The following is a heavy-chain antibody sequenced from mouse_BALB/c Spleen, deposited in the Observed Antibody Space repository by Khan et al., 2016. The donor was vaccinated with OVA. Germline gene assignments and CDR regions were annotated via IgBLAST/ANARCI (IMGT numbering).Heavy chain of an antibody. CDR2: MIYSGNT. CDR3: ARSSYGYSFDY. J-gene: IGHJ3*01. V-gene: IGHV3-8*02. D-gene: IGHD2-14*01. CDR1: GDSITSGY. Sequence: EVQLQESGPSLVKPSQTLSLTCSVTGDSITSGYWSWIRKFPGNKLEYMGYMIYSGNTYYNPSLKSRISITRHTSKNQYYLQLNSVTTEDTATYYCARSSYGYSFDYWGQGTLVTVSA.